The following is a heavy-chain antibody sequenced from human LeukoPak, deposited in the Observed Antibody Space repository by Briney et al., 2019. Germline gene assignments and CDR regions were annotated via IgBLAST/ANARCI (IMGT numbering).Heavy chain of an antibody. D-gene: IGHD3-10*01. CDR3: ARDWYYYGSGSDY. CDR1: GFSFTTYW. J-gene: IGHJ4*02. Sequence: GESLRLSCAASGFSFTTYWMSWVRQAPGKGLEWVANIKQDGTEKYYVDSVKGRFTISRDNAKNSLYLQMNTLRAEDTAVYYCARDWYYYGSGSDYWGQGTLVTVSS. CDR2: IKQDGTEK. V-gene: IGHV3-7*01.